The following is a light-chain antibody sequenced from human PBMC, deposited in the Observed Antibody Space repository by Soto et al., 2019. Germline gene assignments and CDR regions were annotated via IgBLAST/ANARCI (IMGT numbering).Light chain of an antibody. CDR2: GAS. CDR3: QQYSSSPLT. V-gene: IGKV3-20*01. Sequence: EIVLTQSPGTLSLSPGERATLSCRASQSVTSSFLAWYQQKPGQAPRVLIYGASSRATGIPDRFGGSGSGTDFTLTISRLEPEDFAVYYCQQYSSSPLTFGGGTKVDIK. J-gene: IGKJ4*01. CDR1: QSVTSSF.